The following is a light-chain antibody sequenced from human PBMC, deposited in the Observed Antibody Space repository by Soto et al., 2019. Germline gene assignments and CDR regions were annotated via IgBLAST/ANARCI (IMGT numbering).Light chain of an antibody. CDR1: QSVSSY. CDR3: HRRSNWPPST. J-gene: IGKJ2*01. CDR2: DAS. V-gene: IGKV3-11*01. Sequence: EIVLTQSPATMSLSPGERATLSCRASQSVSSYLAWYQQKPGQAPRLLIYDASNRATGIPARFSGSGSGTDFTLTISSLEPEDFEFYYCHRRSNWPPSTFGQGTKLEIK.